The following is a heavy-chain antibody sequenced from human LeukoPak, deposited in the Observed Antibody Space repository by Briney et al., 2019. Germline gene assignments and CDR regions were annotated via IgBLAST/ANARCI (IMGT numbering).Heavy chain of an antibody. D-gene: IGHD5-12*01. J-gene: IGHJ6*03. Sequence: GGSLRLSCAASGFTFSSYSMNWVRQAPGKGLEWVSYISSSSSTIYYADSVKGRFTISRDNAKNSLYLQMNSLRAEDTAVYYCAYVDIVATITGPGYYYYMDVWGKGTTVTISS. CDR2: ISSSSSTI. CDR1: GFTFSSYS. V-gene: IGHV3-48*01. CDR3: AYVDIVATITGPGYYYYMDV.